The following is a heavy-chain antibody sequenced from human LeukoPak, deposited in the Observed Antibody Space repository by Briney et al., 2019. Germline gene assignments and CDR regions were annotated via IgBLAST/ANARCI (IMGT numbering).Heavy chain of an antibody. D-gene: IGHD4-17*01. CDR3: ARSMTTVTAFDY. Sequence: GASVKASCKASGYTFTSYYMHWVRQAPGQGLEWMGIINPSGGSTSYAQKFQGRVTMTRDMSTSTVYMELSSLRSEDTAVYYCARSMTTVTAFDYWGQGTLVTVSS. CDR1: GYTFTSYY. CDR2: INPSGGST. V-gene: IGHV1-46*01. J-gene: IGHJ4*02.